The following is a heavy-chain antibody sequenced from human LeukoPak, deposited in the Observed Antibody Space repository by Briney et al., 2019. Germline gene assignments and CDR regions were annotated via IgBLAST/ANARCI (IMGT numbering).Heavy chain of an antibody. CDR2: INPNSGGT. J-gene: IGHJ3*02. D-gene: IGHD6-6*01. CDR1: GYTFTGYY. CDR3: ARVLEYSSSGDAFDI. Sequence: ASVKVSCKASGYTFTGYYMHWVRQAPGQGLEWMGWINPNSGGTNYAQKFQGRVTMTRDTSISTAYMELSRLRSDDTAVYYCARVLEYSSSGDAFDIWGQGTMATVSS. V-gene: IGHV1-2*02.